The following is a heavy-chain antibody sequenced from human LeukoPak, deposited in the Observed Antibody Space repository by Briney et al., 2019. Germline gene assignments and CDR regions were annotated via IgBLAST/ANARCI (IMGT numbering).Heavy chain of an antibody. J-gene: IGHJ6*02. V-gene: IGHV3-7*02. CDR1: GFTFSSIW. Sequence: PGGSLRLSCAASGFTFSSIWMSWVRQAPGKGLEWVANIKHDGSETNYVDSVRGRFTISRDNAENSLHLQMNSLRVEDTALYYCAKNGGPHGLDVWGQGTTVTVSS. CDR2: IKHDGSET. CDR3: AKNGGPHGLDV. D-gene: IGHD3-16*01.